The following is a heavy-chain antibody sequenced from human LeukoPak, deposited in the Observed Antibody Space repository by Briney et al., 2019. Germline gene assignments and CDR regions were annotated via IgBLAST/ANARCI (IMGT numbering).Heavy chain of an antibody. Sequence: SETLSLTCTVSGGSISSSSYYWGWIRQPPGKGLEWTGSIYYSGSTYYNPSLKSRVTISVDTSKNQFSLKLRFVTAADTAVYYCARVGLGSWYEGRGYYYYMDVWGKGTTVTVSS. V-gene: IGHV4-39*07. D-gene: IGHD6-13*01. CDR1: GGSISSSSYY. CDR2: IYYSGST. J-gene: IGHJ6*03. CDR3: ARVGLGSWYEGRGYYYYMDV.